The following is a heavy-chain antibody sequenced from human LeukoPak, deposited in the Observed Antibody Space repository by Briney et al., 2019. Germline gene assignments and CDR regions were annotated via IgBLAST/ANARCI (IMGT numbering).Heavy chain of an antibody. Sequence: GGSLRLSCAASGFTISSYAMSWVRQAPGKGLEWVSAISGSGGSTYYAASVKGRFTISRDNSKNTLYLQMNSLRAEDTAVYYCAKSYDILTGYYGPSDYWGQGTLVTVSS. CDR3: AKSYDILTGYYGPSDY. D-gene: IGHD3-9*01. V-gene: IGHV3-23*01. J-gene: IGHJ4*02. CDR1: GFTISSYA. CDR2: ISGSGGST.